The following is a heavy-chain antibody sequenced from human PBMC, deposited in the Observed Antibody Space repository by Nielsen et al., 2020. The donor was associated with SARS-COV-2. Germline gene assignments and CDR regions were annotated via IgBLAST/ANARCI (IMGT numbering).Heavy chain of an antibody. D-gene: IGHD3-16*01. CDR3: ARGRLRRMSLGLMMRESYDLDV. V-gene: IGHV1-8*01. Sequence: SVTVSCLPSLYTFSNYDINWVRQATRQGLEWMGWMYPNICNTGHAQQFQGRVSMTRNPDITTAYIELSSLRSEDPAVYYCARGRLRRMSLGLMMRESYDLDVWGQGTTVTVSS. J-gene: IGHJ6*02. CDR2: MYPNICNT. CDR1: LYTFSNYD.